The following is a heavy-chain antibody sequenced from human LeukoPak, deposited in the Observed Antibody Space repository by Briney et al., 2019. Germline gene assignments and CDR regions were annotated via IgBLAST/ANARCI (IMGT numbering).Heavy chain of an antibody. CDR3: ARVKSYYDILTGPVYYYGMDV. J-gene: IGHJ6*02. D-gene: IGHD3-9*01. Sequence: ATVKVSCKASGYTFTSYGISWVRHAPGQGLEWMGWISAYNGNTNYAQKLQGRVTMTTDTSTSTAYMELRSLRSDDTAVYYCARVKSYYDILTGPVYYYGMDVWGQGTTVTVSS. V-gene: IGHV1-18*01. CDR1: GYTFTSYG. CDR2: ISAYNGNT.